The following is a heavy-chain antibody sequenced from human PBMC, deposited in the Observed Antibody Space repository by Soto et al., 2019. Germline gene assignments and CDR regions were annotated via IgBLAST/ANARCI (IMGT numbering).Heavy chain of an antibody. J-gene: IGHJ6*02. CDR1: GFSFSSYW. CDR2: MNEDGGTT. CDR3: ASDPSGRADG. Sequence: EVQLVESGGGLVRPGGSLRLSCAASGFSFSSYWMHWVRQVPGKGLVWVARMNEDGGTTEYADSVKGRFTISRDNAKNTLYLQMNSLRVVDTAVYYGASDPSGRADGWGQGTKVTVAS. D-gene: IGHD3-10*01. V-gene: IGHV3-74*03.